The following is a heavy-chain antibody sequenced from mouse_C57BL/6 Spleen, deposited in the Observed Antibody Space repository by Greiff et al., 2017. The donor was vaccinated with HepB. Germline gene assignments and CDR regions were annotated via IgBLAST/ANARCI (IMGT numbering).Heavy chain of an antibody. J-gene: IGHJ1*03. D-gene: IGHD1-1*01. CDR1: GFSLTSYG. V-gene: IGHV2-2*01. CDR2: IWSGGST. CDR3: ARNGIYYYGSSSYWYFDV. Sequence: VQGVESGPGLVQPSQSLSITCTVSGFSLTSYGVHWVRQSPGKGLEWLGVIWSGGSTDYNAAFISRLSISKDNSKSQVFFKMNSLQADDTAIYYCARNGIYYYGSSSYWYFDVWGTGTTVTVSS.